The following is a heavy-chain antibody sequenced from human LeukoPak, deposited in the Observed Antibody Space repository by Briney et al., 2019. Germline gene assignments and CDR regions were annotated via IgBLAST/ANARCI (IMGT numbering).Heavy chain of an antibody. D-gene: IGHD3-10*01. Sequence: SQTLSLTCTVSGGSISSTSYDWYWIRQPAGKGLEWIGHIYTSGSTNYNPSLKSRVTISVDTSKNQFSLKLTSVTAADTAVYYCTKGRGIWGQGTLVTVSS. CDR1: GGSISSTSYD. V-gene: IGHV4-61*09. J-gene: IGHJ4*02. CDR3: TKGRGI. CDR2: IYTSGST.